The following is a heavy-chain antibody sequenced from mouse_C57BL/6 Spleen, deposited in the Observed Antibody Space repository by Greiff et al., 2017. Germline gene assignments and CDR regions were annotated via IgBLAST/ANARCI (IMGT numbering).Heavy chain of an antibody. J-gene: IGHJ2*01. Sequence: VKLMESGAELVRPGASVTLSCKASGYTFTDYEMHWVKQTPVHGLEWIGAIDPETGGTAYNQKFKGRAILTADKSSSTAYMELRSLTSEDSAVYYCTRGYDYDDGYYFDYWGQGTTLTVSS. D-gene: IGHD2-4*01. V-gene: IGHV1-15*01. CDR2: IDPETGGT. CDR3: TRGYDYDDGYYFDY. CDR1: GYTFTDYE.